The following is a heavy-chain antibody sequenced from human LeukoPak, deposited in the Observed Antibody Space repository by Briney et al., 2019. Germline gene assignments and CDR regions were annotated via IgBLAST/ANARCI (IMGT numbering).Heavy chain of an antibody. D-gene: IGHD6-13*01. V-gene: IGHV1-18*01. CDR2: ISGYNAET. J-gene: IGHJ6*03. Sequence: ASVKVSCKTSGYTFTSYGLYWVRQAPGQGLEWMGWISGYNAETNYARKFQGRVTMTTDTSTSTAYMELSSLRSEDTAVYYCARGPHLYSSSWWHYYYYYMDVWGKGTTVTVSS. CDR1: GYTFTSYG. CDR3: ARGPHLYSSSWWHYYYYYMDV.